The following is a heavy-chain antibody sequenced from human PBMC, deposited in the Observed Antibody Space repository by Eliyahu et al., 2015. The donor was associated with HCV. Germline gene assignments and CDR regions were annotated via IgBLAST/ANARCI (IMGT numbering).Heavy chain of an antibody. D-gene: IGHD4-17*01. V-gene: IGHV3-7*01. J-gene: IGHJ4*02. CDR2: IKKDGSTQ. CDR3: ARHGDYCFDY. CDR1: GFIFSSTW. Sequence: EVQLVESGGGLVQPGGSLRLSCAASGFIFSSTWMGWVRRAPGKGLGWVANIKKDGSTQYYLDSVKGRFTISRDNAKNLVFLQMNSLTAEDTAVYYCARHGDYCFDYWGQGSLVTVSS.